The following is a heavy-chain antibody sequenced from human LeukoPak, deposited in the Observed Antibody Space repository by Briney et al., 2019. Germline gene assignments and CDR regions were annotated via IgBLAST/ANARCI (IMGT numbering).Heavy chain of an antibody. V-gene: IGHV1-69*06. CDR2: IIPIFGTA. J-gene: IGHJ4*02. D-gene: IGHD3-16*01. CDR1: GGTFSSYA. CDR3: ARDRGGNYFDY. Sequence: ASVKVSCKASGGTFSSYAISWVRQAPGQGLEWMGGIIPIFGTANYAQKFQGRVTITADKSTSTAYMELSSLRSEDTAVYYCARDRGGNYFDYWGQGTLVTVSS.